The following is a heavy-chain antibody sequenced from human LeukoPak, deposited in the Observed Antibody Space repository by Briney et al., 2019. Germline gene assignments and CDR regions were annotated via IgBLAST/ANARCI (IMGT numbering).Heavy chain of an antibody. CDR1: GFTFSSYA. V-gene: IGHV3-30*04. J-gene: IGHJ4*02. D-gene: IGHD1-26*01. CDR2: ISYDGSNK. Sequence: GGSLRLSCAASGFTFSSYAMHWVRQAPGKGLEWVAVISYDGSNKYYADSVKGRFTISRDNSKNTLYLQMNSLRAEDTAVYYCVRWDSGSPGDWGQGTLVTVSS. CDR3: VRWDSGSPGD.